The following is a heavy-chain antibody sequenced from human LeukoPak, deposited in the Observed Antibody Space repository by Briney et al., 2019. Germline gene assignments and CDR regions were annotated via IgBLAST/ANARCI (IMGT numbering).Heavy chain of an antibody. D-gene: IGHD2-2*01. V-gene: IGHV1-2*02. Sequence: GAAVRVSCEASGDTFTGYYMHWGRQGPGEGGGRGGWINAKRGGTKYAQKFQGRVTIPSDTSISTAYMELSRLRSDDTAVYSSAKDIVVVPAKGNWSDTRGQGPLVTVS. CDR2: INAKRGGT. J-gene: IGHJ5*02. CDR1: GDTFTGYY. CDR3: AKDIVVVPAKGNWSDT.